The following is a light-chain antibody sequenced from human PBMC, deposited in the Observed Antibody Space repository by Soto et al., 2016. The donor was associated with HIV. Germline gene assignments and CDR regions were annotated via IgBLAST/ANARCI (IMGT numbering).Light chain of an antibody. CDR2: KAS. CDR3: QQYNGDSPTT. J-gene: IGKJ1*01. Sequence: DIQMTQSPSTLSASVGDTVTITCRASQNIFNWLAWIQQKPGKAPKLLFYKASSLESGLPSRFSGSGSGTEFTLTISSLQPDDFATYYCQQYNGDSPTTFGQGTKVEIK. V-gene: IGKV1-5*03. CDR1: QNIFNW.